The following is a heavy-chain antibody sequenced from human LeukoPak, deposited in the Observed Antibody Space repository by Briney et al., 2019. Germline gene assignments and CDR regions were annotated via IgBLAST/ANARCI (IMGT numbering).Heavy chain of an antibody. CDR2: IKEDGSEK. D-gene: IGHD3-3*01. CDR3: ARVTTIFGVLKYYYYMDV. J-gene: IGHJ6*03. V-gene: IGHV3-7*01. Sequence: GGSLRLSCAASGFTFSRNWMSWVRQAPGKGLEWVANIKEDGSEKYYVDSVKGRLTISRDNAKNSLYLQMNSLRAEDTAVYYRARVTTIFGVLKYYYYMDVWGQGTLVTVSS. CDR1: GFTFSRNW.